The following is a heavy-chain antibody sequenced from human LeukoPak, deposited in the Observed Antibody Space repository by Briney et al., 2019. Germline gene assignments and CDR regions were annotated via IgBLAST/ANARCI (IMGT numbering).Heavy chain of an antibody. CDR2: INHSGST. D-gene: IGHD3-3*01. CDR1: GGSFSGYY. Sequence: TSETLSLTCAVYGGSFSGYYWSWIRQPPGKGLEWIGEINHSGSTNYNPSLKSRVTISVDTSKNQFSLKLSSVTAADTAVYYCARHSPYYDFWSGYSRGVYFDYWGQGTLVTVSS. J-gene: IGHJ4*02. V-gene: IGHV4-34*01. CDR3: ARHSPYYDFWSGYSRGVYFDY.